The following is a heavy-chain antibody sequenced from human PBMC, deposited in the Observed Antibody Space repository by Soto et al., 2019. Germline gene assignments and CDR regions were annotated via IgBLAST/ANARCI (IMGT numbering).Heavy chain of an antibody. Sequence: EASVKVSCKASGYTFTSYGISWVRPAPGQGLEWMGGIIPIFGTANYAQKFQGRVTITADESTSTAYMELSSLRSEDTAVYYCARDFRKQWLVPPLDYWGQGTLVTVSS. CDR1: GYTFTSYG. V-gene: IGHV1-69*13. CDR2: IIPIFGTA. J-gene: IGHJ4*02. D-gene: IGHD6-19*01. CDR3: ARDFRKQWLVPPLDY.